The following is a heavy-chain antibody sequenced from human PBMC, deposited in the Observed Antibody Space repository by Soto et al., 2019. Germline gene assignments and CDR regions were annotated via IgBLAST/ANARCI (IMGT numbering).Heavy chain of an antibody. CDR2: ISWNSGSI. D-gene: IGHD3-16*01. J-gene: IGHJ6*02. Sequence: EVQLVESGGGLVQPGRSLRLSCAASGFTFDDYAMHWVRQAPGKGLEWVSGISWNSGSIGYADSVKGRFTIYRDNAKNSLSLQMSSLRPEDTALYYCAKGVDSYIYYGMDVWGQGTTVTVSS. CDR1: GFTFDDYA. CDR3: AKGVDSYIYYGMDV. V-gene: IGHV3-9*01.